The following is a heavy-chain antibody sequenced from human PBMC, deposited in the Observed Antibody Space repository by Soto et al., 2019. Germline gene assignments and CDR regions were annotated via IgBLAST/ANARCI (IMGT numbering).Heavy chain of an antibody. J-gene: IGHJ6*02. Sequence: EVQLLESGGGLVQPGGSLRLSCAASGFTFSSYAMSWVRQASGKGLEWVSAISGSGGSTYYADSVKGRFTISRDNSKNALYRQMNSLRAEDTAVYYSAKGPRTYYYDSSGRDYYYGMAVWGQGTTVTVSS. D-gene: IGHD3-22*01. CDR2: ISGSGGST. V-gene: IGHV3-23*01. CDR1: GFTFSSYA. CDR3: AKGPRTYYYDSSGRDYYYGMAV.